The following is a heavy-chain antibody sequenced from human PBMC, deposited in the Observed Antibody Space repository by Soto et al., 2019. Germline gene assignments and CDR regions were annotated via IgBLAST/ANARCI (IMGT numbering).Heavy chain of an antibody. CDR3: ARSDFWSGKFDY. J-gene: IGHJ4*02. Sequence: GESLKISCQGSGYSFASYWIAWVRHMPGKGLEWMGIIYPGDSDTRYSPSFQGQVTISADTSMYTAYLQWSSLKASDTAFYFCARSDFWSGKFDYWGRGTLVTVSS. CDR2: IYPGDSDT. V-gene: IGHV5-51*01. D-gene: IGHD3-3*01. CDR1: GYSFASYW.